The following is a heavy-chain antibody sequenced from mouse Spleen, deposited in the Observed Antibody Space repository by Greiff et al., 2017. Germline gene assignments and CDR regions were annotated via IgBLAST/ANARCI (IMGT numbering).Heavy chain of an antibody. CDR3: ARHQDGNYGAMDY. J-gene: IGHJ4*01. V-gene: IGHV5-6*02. Sequence: DVKLVESGGDLVKPGGSLKLSCAASGFTFSSYGMSWVRQTPDKRLEWVATISSGGSYTYYPDSVKGRFTISRDNAKNTLYLQMSSLKSEDTAMYYCARHQDGNYGAMDYWGQGTSVTVSS. CDR1: GFTFSSYG. D-gene: IGHD2-1*01. CDR2: ISSGGSYT.